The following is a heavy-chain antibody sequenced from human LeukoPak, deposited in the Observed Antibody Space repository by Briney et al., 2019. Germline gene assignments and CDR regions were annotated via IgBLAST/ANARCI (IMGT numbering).Heavy chain of an antibody. J-gene: IGHJ4*02. CDR2: ISAYNGNT. Sequence: ASVKVSCKASGYTFTSYGISWVRQASGQGLEWMGWISAYNGNTNYAQKLQGRVTMTTDTSTSTAYMELRSLRSDDTAVYYCARLSGGYYDSSGYYPIDYWGQGTLVTVSS. D-gene: IGHD3-22*01. CDR3: ARLSGGYYDSSGYYPIDY. V-gene: IGHV1-18*01. CDR1: GYTFTSYG.